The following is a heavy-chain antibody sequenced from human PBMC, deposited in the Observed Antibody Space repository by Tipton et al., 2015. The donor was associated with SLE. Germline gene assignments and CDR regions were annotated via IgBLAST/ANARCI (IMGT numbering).Heavy chain of an antibody. J-gene: IGHJ1*01. V-gene: IGHV4-39*07. Sequence: TLSLTCTVSGGSISSSSYYWGWIRQPPGKGLECIGSIYYSGSTYYNPSLKSRVTISVDTSKNHFSLKLSSVTAADTAVYYCARVNVVVPAAPSAGYFQHWGQGTLVTVSS. D-gene: IGHD2-2*01. CDR2: IYYSGST. CDR1: GGSISSSSYY. CDR3: ARVNVVVPAAPSAGYFQH.